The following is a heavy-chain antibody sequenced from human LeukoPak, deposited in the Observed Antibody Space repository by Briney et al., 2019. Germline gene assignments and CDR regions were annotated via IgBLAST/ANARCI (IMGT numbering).Heavy chain of an antibody. Sequence: ASVKVSCKASGYTFTSYDINWVRQATGQGLEWMGWKNPNSGNTGYAQKFQGRVTMTRNTSISTAYMELSSLRSEDTAVYYCARGPYYYDSSGYYFDYWGQGTLVTVSS. D-gene: IGHD3-22*01. J-gene: IGHJ4*02. CDR1: GYTFTSYD. V-gene: IGHV1-8*01. CDR3: ARGPYYYDSSGYYFDY. CDR2: KNPNSGNT.